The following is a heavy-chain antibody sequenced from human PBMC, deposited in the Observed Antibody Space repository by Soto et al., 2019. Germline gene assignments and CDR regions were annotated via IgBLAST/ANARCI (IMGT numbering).Heavy chain of an antibody. D-gene: IGHD2-8*01. CDR1: GYTFTSHD. J-gene: IGHJ4*02. CDR3: ALMVYAAPFDY. CDR2: MNPNSGNT. Sequence: ASVEVSCKXSGYTFTSHDSNWVRQATGQGLEWMGWMNPNSGNTGYAQKFQGRVTMTRNNSISTAYMELSSLRSEDTAVYYCALMVYAAPFDYWGQGTLVTVSS. V-gene: IGHV1-8*01.